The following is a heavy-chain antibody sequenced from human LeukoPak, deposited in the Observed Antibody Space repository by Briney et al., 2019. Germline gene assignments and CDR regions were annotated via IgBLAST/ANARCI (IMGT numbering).Heavy chain of an antibody. CDR2: IYYSGST. CDR3: ARKNYYGMDV. Sequence: PSETLSLTCTVSGGSISSGGYYWSWIRQHPGRGLEWIGYIYYSGSTYYNPSLKSRVTISVDTSKNQFSLKLSSVTAADTAVYYCARKNYYGMDVWGQGTTVTVSS. J-gene: IGHJ6*02. V-gene: IGHV4-31*03. CDR1: GGSISSGGYY.